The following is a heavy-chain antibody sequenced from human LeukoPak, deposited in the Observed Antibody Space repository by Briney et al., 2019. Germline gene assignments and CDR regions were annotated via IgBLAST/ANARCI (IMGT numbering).Heavy chain of an antibody. CDR3: AREEREDFWSGYQRYDY. V-gene: IGHV4-59*12. CDR1: AGSISSYY. D-gene: IGHD3-3*01. CDR2: IYYSGST. Sequence: PSETLSLTCTVSAGSISSYYWSWIRQPPGKGLEWIGYIYYSGSTNYNPSLKSRVTISVDRPKNQFSLKLSSVTAADTAVYYCAREEREDFWSGYQRYDYWGQGTLVTVSS. J-gene: IGHJ4*02.